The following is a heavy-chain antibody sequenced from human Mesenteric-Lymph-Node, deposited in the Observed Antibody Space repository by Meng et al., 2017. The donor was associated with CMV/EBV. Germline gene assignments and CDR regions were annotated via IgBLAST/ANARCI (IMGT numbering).Heavy chain of an antibody. D-gene: IGHD3-22*01. CDR3: AHNLGYDSTGYYSGMDY. V-gene: IGHV2-5*01. CDR2: IYWNDDK. Sequence: SLRISGVGVGWVRQAPGKALEWLALIYWNDDKRYSPSLKSRLTITKDTPRNRVVLTMTNVDPVDTATYFCAHNLGYDSTGYYSGMDYWGRGTLVTVSS. J-gene: IGHJ4*02. CDR1: SLRISGVG.